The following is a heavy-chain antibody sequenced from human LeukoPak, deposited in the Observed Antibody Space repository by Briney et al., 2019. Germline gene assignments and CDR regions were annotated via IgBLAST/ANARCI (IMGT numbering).Heavy chain of an antibody. V-gene: IGHV4-39*01. J-gene: IGHJ4*02. CDR3: ASWGFSGSYYKNY. CDR2: IYYSGST. D-gene: IGHD1-26*01. CDR1: GGSISSSSYY. Sequence: SETLSLTCTVSGGSISSSSYYWGWIRQPPGKGLEWIGSIYYSGSTYYNPSLKSRVTISVDTSKNQFSLNLSSVTAADTAVYYCASWGFSGSYYKNYWGQGTLVTVSS.